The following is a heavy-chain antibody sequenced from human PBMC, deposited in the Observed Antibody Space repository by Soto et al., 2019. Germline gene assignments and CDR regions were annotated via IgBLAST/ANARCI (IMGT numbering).Heavy chain of an antibody. CDR3: ARDKNYAMDV. CDR1: GFTFSSYT. Sequence: GGSLRLSCAASGFTFSSYTMNWVRQAPGKGLEWVSYIGTRGSPIYYADSVKGRFTISRDNAKNSLYLQMNSLRDEDTALYYCARDKNYAMDVWGQGTTVTVSS. V-gene: IGHV3-48*02. CDR2: IGTRGSPI. J-gene: IGHJ6*02.